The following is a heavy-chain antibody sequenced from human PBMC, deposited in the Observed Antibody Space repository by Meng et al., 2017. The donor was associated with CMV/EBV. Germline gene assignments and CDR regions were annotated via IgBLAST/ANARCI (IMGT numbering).Heavy chain of an antibody. V-gene: IGHV4-39*07. CDR1: GGSISSSSYY. J-gene: IGHJ4*02. D-gene: IGHD2-2*01. Sequence: SETLSLTCTVSGGSISSSSYYWGWIRQPPGTGLEWIGSIYHSGSTYYNPSLKRRVTISVDTSKNQFSLKLSSVTAADTAVYYCARERGFVVVVPAANGPFDYWGQGTLVTVSS. CDR3: ARERGFVVVVPAANGPFDY. CDR2: IYHSGST.